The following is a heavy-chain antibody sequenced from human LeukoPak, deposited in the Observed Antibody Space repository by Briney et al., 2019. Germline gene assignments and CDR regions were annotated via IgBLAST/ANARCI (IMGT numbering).Heavy chain of an antibody. Sequence: PGGSLRLSCAASGYTFGDYAMGWVRQAPGKGLEWVSPITSIAASTFYADSVKGRFTISKDNSKNTLSLQMNSLRAEDTAVYYCAKAGGSKTYGDYYFDYWGQGTLVTVSS. CDR2: ITSIAAST. CDR1: GYTFGDYA. J-gene: IGHJ4*02. D-gene: IGHD4-17*01. V-gene: IGHV3-23*01. CDR3: AKAGGSKTYGDYYFDY.